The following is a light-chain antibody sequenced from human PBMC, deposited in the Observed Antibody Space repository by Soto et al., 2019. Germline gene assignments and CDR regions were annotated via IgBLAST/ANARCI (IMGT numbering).Light chain of an antibody. CDR3: QQYDSFPRT. CDR1: QSVSSNF. V-gene: IGKV3-20*01. J-gene: IGKJ1*01. Sequence: ETVLTQSPCTLSLSPGERATLSCRASQSVSSNFLAWYQQKPGQAPRLLIYGASNRATGIPDRFSGSGSGTDFTLTISRLEPEDFAVYYCQQYDSFPRTFGQGTKVDIK. CDR2: GAS.